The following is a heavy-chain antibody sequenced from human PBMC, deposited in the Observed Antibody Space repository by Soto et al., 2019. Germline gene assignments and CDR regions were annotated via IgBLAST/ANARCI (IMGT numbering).Heavy chain of an antibody. V-gene: IGHV4-31*11. CDR2: IYYSGTT. CDR3: ASVPYMTRVTQYYFDY. D-gene: IGHD4-4*01. J-gene: IGHJ4*02. Sequence: SETLSLTCVVSGFAISSGGHYWSWVRQHPGKGLEWIGYIYYSGTTSYNPSLKSRVSISIDTSKNLFSLKLNSVTAADTAVYYCASVPYMTRVTQYYFDYWGQRAFLTGSS. CDR1: GFAISSGGHY.